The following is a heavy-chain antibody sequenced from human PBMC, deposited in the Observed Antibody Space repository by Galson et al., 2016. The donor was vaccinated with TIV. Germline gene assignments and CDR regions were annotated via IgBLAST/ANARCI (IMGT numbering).Heavy chain of an antibody. V-gene: IGHV3-23*01. CDR1: GFSFRNYV. D-gene: IGHD2-21*01. Sequence: SLRLSCAASGFSFRNYVMSWVRLAPGKGLEWVSSLSLNGGYTYYADSVKGRFAISRDNSKYTLFLQLNSLTAGDTAIYYCAKVGESGDYSWDAFDVWGQGTVVTVSS. J-gene: IGHJ3*01. CDR2: LSLNGGYT. CDR3: AKVGESGDYSWDAFDV.